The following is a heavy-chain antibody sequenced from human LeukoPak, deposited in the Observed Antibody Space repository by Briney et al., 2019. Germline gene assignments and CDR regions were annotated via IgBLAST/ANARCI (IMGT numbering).Heavy chain of an antibody. D-gene: IGHD3-3*01. V-gene: IGHV1-2*02. CDR3: ARDSDDFWSGYTHY. CDR1: GYTFTGYY. Sequence: GASVKVSCKASGYTFTGYYMHWVRQAPGQGLEWMGWINPNSGGTNYAQKFQGRVTMTRDTSISTAYMELSRLRSDDTAVYYCARDSDDFWSGYTHYWGQGTLVTVSS. CDR2: INPNSGGT. J-gene: IGHJ4*02.